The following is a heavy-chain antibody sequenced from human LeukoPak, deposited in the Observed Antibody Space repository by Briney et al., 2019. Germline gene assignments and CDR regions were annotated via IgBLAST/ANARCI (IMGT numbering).Heavy chain of an antibody. CDR1: GFIFNNAW. D-gene: IGHD3-10*01. CDR3: TTGHYGR. Sequence: GGSLRLSCAASGFIFNNAWMTWVRQAPGKGLEWVGRIQSKTDGGTTDYGVPVKGRFTISRDDSKNTQYLQMNSLKTEDTAVYYCTTGHYGRWGQGTLVTVSS. CDR2: IQSKTDGGTT. V-gene: IGHV3-15*01. J-gene: IGHJ4*02.